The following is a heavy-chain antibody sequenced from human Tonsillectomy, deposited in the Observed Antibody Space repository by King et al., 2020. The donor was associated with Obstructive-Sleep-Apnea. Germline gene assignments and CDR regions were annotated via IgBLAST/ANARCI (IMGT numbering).Heavy chain of an antibody. CDR2: IRTKANNYAT. Sequence: VQLVQSGGGLVQPGGSLKLSCAASGFTFSASVTHWVRQASGKGLEWVGRIRTKANNYATAYAASVKGRFTISRDDSKNMAYLQMNSLKTEDTAVYYCSFGLPGDYWGQGTLVSVSS. CDR1: GFTFSASV. V-gene: IGHV3-73*02. J-gene: IGHJ4*02. CDR3: SFGLPGDY. D-gene: IGHD3-10*01.